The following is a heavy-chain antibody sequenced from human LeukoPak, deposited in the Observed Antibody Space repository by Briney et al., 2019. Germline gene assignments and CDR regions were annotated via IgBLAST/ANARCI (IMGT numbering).Heavy chain of an antibody. CDR3: ARDSITIFGVVIGYFQH. V-gene: IGHV1-69*04. CDR1: GYTFTGYY. D-gene: IGHD3-3*01. CDR2: IIPILGIA. Sequence: SVKVSCKASGYTFTGYYMHWVRQAPGQGLEWMGRIIPILGIANYAQKFQGRVTITADKSTSTAYMELSSLRSEDTAVYYCARDSITIFGVVIGYFQHWGQGTLVTVSS. J-gene: IGHJ1*01.